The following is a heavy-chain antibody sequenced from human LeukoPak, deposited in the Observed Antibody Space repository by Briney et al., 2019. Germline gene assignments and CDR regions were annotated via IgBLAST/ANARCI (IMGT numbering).Heavy chain of an antibody. D-gene: IGHD6-6*01. CDR2: IFYSGNS. V-gene: IGHV4-30-4*01. J-gene: IGHJ4*02. Sequence: SQTLSLTCTVSGGSLSSADSYWSWIRQPPGKGLEWIGYIFYSGNSYYNPSLKSRLTISVDTSKDQFSLKLSSVTAADTAVYYCAHGRWIAARLDYWGQGTLVTVSS. CDR3: AHGRWIAARLDY. CDR1: GGSLSSADSY.